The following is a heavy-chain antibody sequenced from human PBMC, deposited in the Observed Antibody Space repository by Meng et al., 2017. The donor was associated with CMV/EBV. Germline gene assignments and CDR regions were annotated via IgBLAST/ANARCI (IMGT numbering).Heavy chain of an antibody. CDR1: GFSLSTRGVG. Sequence: TFSGFSLSTRGVGVGWIRQPPGKALEWLALIYWNDDKRYSPSLKSRLTITKDTSKNQVVLTMTNMDPVDTATYYCAHSEIQLWVFDYWGQGTLVTVSS. D-gene: IGHD5-18*01. J-gene: IGHJ4*02. CDR3: AHSEIQLWVFDY. V-gene: IGHV2-5*01. CDR2: IYWNDDK.